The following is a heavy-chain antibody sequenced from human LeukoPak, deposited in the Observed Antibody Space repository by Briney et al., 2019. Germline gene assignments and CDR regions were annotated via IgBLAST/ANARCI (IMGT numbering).Heavy chain of an antibody. CDR1: GFTFSSYW. D-gene: IGHD2-15*01. CDR3: AAQDIVVVVAAYDP. Sequence: GGTLRLSCAASGFTFSSYWMSWVRQAPGKGLEWVANIKQDGSEKYYVDSVKGRFTISRDNAKNSLYLQMNSLRAEDTAVYYCAAQDIVVVVAAYDPWGQGTLVTVSS. V-gene: IGHV3-7*01. CDR2: IKQDGSEK. J-gene: IGHJ5*02.